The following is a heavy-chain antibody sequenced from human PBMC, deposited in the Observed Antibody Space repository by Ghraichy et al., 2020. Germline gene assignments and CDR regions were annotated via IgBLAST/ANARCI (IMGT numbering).Heavy chain of an antibody. CDR3: AKGSYDSSGYYLDY. V-gene: IGHV3-43*01. Sequence: GGSLRLSCAASGFTFDDYTMHWVRQAPGKGLEWVSLISWDGGSTYYADSVKGRFTISRDNSKNSLYLQMNSLRTEDTALYYCAKGSYDSSGYYLDYWGQGTLVTVSS. D-gene: IGHD3-22*01. J-gene: IGHJ4*02. CDR1: GFTFDDYT. CDR2: ISWDGGST.